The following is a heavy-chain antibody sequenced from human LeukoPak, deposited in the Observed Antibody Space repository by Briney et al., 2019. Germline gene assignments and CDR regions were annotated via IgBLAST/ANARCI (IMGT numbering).Heavy chain of an antibody. V-gene: IGHV3-30*02. D-gene: IGHD5-12*01. J-gene: IGHJ4*02. CDR2: IRYDGSNK. CDR3: ARASMGYSGYGATGTFDY. CDR1: GFTFSSYG. Sequence: PGGSLRLSCAASGFTFSSYGMHWVRQAPGKGLEWVAFIRYDGSNKYYADSVKGRFTISRDNSKNTLYLQMNSLRAEDTAVYYCARASMGYSGYGATGTFDYWGQGTLVTVSS.